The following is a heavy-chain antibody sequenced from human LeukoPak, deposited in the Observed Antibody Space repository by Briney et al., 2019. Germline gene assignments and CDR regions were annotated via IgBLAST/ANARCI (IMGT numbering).Heavy chain of an antibody. V-gene: IGHV1-69*04. CDR3: ARSSLYYYDSSGCLDY. D-gene: IGHD3-22*01. J-gene: IGHJ4*02. CDR2: IIPILGIA. CDR1: GGTFSSYA. Sequence: EASVKVSCKASGGTFSSYAISWVRQAPGQGLEWMGRIIPILGIANYAQKFQGRVTITADKSTSTAYMELSSLRSEDTAVYYCARSSLYYYDSSGCLDYWGQGTLVTVSS.